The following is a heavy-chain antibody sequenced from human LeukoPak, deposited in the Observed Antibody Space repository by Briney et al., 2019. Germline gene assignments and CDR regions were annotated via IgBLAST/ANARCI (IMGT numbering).Heavy chain of an antibody. CDR2: IYYSGST. J-gene: IGHJ4*02. V-gene: IGHV4-39*07. Sequence: SETLSLTCTVSGGSISSSSYYWGWIRQPPGKGLEWIGSIYYSGSTYYNPSLKSRVTISVDTSKNQFSLKLSSVTAADTAVYYCAREKLGMTPVDYWGQGTLVTVSS. CDR1: GGSISSSSYY. D-gene: IGHD7-27*01. CDR3: AREKLGMTPVDY.